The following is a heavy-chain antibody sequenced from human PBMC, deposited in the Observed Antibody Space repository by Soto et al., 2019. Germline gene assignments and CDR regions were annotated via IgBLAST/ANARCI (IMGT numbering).Heavy chain of an antibody. D-gene: IGHD6-19*01. J-gene: IGHJ4*02. CDR3: ARRSSGWYFDY. CDR1: GFTFSSYA. CDR2: ISGSGDST. V-gene: IGHV3-23*01. Sequence: EVQLLESGGGLVQPGGSPRLSCAASGFTFSSYAMSWVRQAPGKGLEWVSAISGSGDSTYYADSVKGRFTISRDNSKNTLYLQMNSLRAEDTAVYYCARRSSGWYFDYWGQGTLVTVSS.